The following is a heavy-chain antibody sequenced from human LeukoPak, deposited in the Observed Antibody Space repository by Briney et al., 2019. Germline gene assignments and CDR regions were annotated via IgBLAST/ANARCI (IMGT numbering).Heavy chain of an antibody. CDR1: GFSVGTNY. J-gene: IGHJ3*02. D-gene: IGHD2-15*01. Sequence: GGSLRLSCAASGFSVGTNYMTWVRQAPGKGLEWVSVIYSGDNTYYADSVKGRFTISRDTPKNTLYLQMNSLRAEDTAVYYCARDTGSGYCSGGRCRGAFDIWGQGTMVTVSS. V-gene: IGHV3-53*01. CDR3: ARDTGSGYCSGGRCRGAFDI. CDR2: IYSGDNT.